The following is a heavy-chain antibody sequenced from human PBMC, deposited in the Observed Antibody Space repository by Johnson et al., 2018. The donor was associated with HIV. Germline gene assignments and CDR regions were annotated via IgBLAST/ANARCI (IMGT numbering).Heavy chain of an antibody. V-gene: IGHV3-66*01. D-gene: IGHD1-26*01. CDR1: GFTFDDYG. CDR3: ARDPSPIVGATYAFDI. CDR2: IYSGGST. J-gene: IGHJ3*02. Sequence: VQLVESGGGVVRPGGSLRLSCAASGFTFDDYGMSWVRQAPGKGLEWVSVIYSGGSTYYADSVKGRFTISRDNSKNTLYLQRNSLRAEDTAVYYCARDPSPIVGATYAFDIWGQGTMVTVSS.